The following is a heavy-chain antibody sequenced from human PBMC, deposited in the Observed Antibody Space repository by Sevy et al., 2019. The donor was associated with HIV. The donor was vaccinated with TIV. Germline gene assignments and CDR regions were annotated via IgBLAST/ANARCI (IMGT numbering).Heavy chain of an antibody. CDR3: ASSSGVGEWGYYFDY. D-gene: IGHD2-8*01. CDR1: GGTFSSYA. Sequence: ASVKVSCKASGGTFSSYALNWVRQAPGQGLEWMGGINPLFGTANYEYRLQGRVTITADESKSTVFLELSSLRSEDTAVYYCASSSGVGEWGYYFDYWGQGTLVTVSS. J-gene: IGHJ4*02. V-gene: IGHV1-69*13. CDR2: INPLFGTA.